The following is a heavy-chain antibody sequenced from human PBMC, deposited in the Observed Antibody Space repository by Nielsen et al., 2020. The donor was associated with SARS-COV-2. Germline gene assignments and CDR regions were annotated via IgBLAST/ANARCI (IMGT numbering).Heavy chain of an antibody. CDR1: GFTFDDYA. J-gene: IGHJ4*02. CDR2: ISWNSGSI. CDR3: ASSSWYHGVENY. V-gene: IGHV3-9*01. D-gene: IGHD6-13*01. Sequence: SLKISCAASGFTFDDYAMHWVRQAPGKGLEWVSGISWNSGSIGYADSVKGRFTISRDNAKNSLYLQMNSLRAEDTALYYCASSSWYHGVENYWGQGTLSPSPQ.